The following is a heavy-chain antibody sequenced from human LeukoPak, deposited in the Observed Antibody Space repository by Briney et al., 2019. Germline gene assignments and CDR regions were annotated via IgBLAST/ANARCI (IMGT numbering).Heavy chain of an antibody. CDR2: IDWDDDK. V-gene: IGHV2-70*11. Sequence: SGPTLVKPTQTLTLTCTFSGFSLSTRGMCVSWIRQPPGKALEWLSRIDWDDDKYYSTSLKTRLTISKDTSKNQVVLTMTNMDPVDTATYYCARKAYDTSGSDYWGQGTLVTVSS. CDR1: GFSLSTRGMC. CDR3: ARKAYDTSGSDY. D-gene: IGHD3-22*01. J-gene: IGHJ4*02.